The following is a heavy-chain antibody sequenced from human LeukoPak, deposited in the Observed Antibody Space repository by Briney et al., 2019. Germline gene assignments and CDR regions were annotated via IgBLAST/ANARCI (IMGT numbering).Heavy chain of an antibody. CDR3: ARLLLWFGAPFDY. CDR2: IIPIFGTA. Sequence: SVRVSCKASGGTFSSYAISWVRQAPGQGLEWMGGIIPIFGTANYAQKFQGRVTITADESTSTAYMELSSLRSEDTAVYYCARLLLWFGAPFDYWGQGTLVTVSS. V-gene: IGHV1-69*13. CDR1: GGTFSSYA. D-gene: IGHD3-10*01. J-gene: IGHJ4*02.